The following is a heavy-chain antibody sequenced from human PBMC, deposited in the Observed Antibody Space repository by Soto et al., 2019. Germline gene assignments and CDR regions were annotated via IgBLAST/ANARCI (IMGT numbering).Heavy chain of an antibody. V-gene: IGHV3-13*01. Sequence: GGSLRLSCAASGFTFSSYDMHRVRQATGKGLEWVSAIGTGGDTYYADSVKGRFTISRDNSKNTLYLQMNSLRAEDTAVYYCAKVAQGEQQLFSRYYYGMDVWGQGTTVTVSS. J-gene: IGHJ6*02. CDR2: IGTGGDT. CDR3: AKVAQGEQQLFSRYYYGMDV. CDR1: GFTFSSYD. D-gene: IGHD6-13*01.